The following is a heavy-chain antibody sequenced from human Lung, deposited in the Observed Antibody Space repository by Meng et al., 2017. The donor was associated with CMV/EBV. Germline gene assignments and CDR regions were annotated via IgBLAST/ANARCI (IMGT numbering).Heavy chain of an antibody. J-gene: IGHJ5*02. CDR2: MNPNSGNT. Sequence: ASXXVSXKASGYTFTSYDINWVRQATGQGLEWMGWMNPNSGNTGYAQKFQGRVTMTRNTSINTAYMELSSLRCEDTAVDYCARCHWSGIKGWFDPWGQGTLVTVSS. CDR3: ARCHWSGIKGWFDP. V-gene: IGHV1-8*01. CDR1: GYTFTSYD. D-gene: IGHD3-3*01.